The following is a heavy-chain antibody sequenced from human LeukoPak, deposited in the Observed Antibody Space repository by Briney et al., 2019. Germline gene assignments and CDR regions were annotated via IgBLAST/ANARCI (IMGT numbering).Heavy chain of an antibody. J-gene: IGHJ4*02. CDR2: MYYTGRT. CDR1: GGSISSSSYY. CDR3: ASGGGVALDY. V-gene: IGHV4-39*07. D-gene: IGHD3-16*01. Sequence: SETLSLTCTVSGGSISSSSYYWGWIRQPPGKGLGWIGSMYYTGRTYYNPSLKSRVTISEDTSKNQFSLKLSSVTAADTAVYYCASGGGVALDYWGQRTLVTVSS.